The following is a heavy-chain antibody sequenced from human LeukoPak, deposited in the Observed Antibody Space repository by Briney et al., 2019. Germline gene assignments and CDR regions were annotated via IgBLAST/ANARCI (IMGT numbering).Heavy chain of an antibody. Sequence: SETLSLTCTVSGGSISSGGYYWSWIRQHPGKGLEWIGYIYYSGSTYYNPSLKSRVTISVDTSKNQFSLKLSSVTAADTAVYYCARLSGPSGFRDYWGQGTLVTVSS. CDR2: IYYSGST. V-gene: IGHV4-31*03. CDR3: ARLSGPSGFRDY. J-gene: IGHJ4*02. CDR1: GGSISSGGYY. D-gene: IGHD6-25*01.